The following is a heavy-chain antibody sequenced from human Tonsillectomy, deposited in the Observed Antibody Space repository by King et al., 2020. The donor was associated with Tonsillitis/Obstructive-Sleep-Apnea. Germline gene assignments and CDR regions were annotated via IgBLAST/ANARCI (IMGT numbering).Heavy chain of an antibody. V-gene: IGHV4-34*01. CDR2: INHSGST. D-gene: IGHD6-13*01. Sequence: VQLQQWGAGLLEPSETLSLTCAVYGGSFSGFHWSWIRQPPGKGLEWIGEINHSGSTNYNPSLKSRVTISVDTSQNQFSLKLSSVTATDSAVYFCARGHSLPQTPSNWFDPWGQGTLVTVSS. J-gene: IGHJ5*02. CDR3: ARGHSLPQTPSNWFDP. CDR1: GGSFSGFH.